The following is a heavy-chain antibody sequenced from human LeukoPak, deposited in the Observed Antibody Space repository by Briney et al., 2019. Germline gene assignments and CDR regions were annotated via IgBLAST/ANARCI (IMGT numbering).Heavy chain of an antibody. CDR3: ARGAYGDYAIDY. Sequence: ASVKVSCKASGYTFTSYDINWVRQATGQGLEWMGWMNPNSGNTGYAQKFQGRVTMNRNTSISTAYMELSSLRSEDTAVYHCARGAYGDYAIDYWGQGTLVTVSS. D-gene: IGHD4-17*01. J-gene: IGHJ4*02. CDR2: MNPNSGNT. V-gene: IGHV1-8*01. CDR1: GYTFTSYD.